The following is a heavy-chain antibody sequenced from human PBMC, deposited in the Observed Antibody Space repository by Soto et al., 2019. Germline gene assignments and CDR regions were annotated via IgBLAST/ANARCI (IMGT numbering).Heavy chain of an antibody. Sequence: GGSLRLSCVASGFTFDDYAIHWVRQSPGKGLGWVSGLTWNGDIIGYADSVKGRFTISRDNAKNSLYLEMNSLRVEDTALYYCVKDSESSGYLTHLDYWGQGTQVTVSS. V-gene: IGHV3-9*01. J-gene: IGHJ4*02. D-gene: IGHD3-22*01. CDR2: LTWNGDII. CDR3: VKDSESSGYLTHLDY. CDR1: GFTFDDYA.